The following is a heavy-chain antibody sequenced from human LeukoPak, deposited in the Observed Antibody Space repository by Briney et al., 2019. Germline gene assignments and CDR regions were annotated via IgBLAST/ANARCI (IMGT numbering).Heavy chain of an antibody. CDR3: AKDAVGGTAYYFDN. V-gene: IGHV3-23*01. D-gene: IGHD1-26*01. CDR1: GFTFSSYA. Sequence: TGGSLRLSCAASGFTFSSYAMSWVRQAPGKGLEWVSAIRSSGGDTYYAGSVKGRFTISRDNSKNTLYLQMNRLRAEDTAVYYCAKDAVGGTAYYFDNWGQGTLVTVSS. CDR2: IRSSGGDT. J-gene: IGHJ4*02.